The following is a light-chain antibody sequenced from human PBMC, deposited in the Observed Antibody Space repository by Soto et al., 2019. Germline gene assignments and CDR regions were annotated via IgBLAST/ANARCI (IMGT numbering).Light chain of an antibody. Sequence: QSALTQPPSASGSPGQSVTISCTGTSSDVGGYNYVAWYQQHPGKAPKLMIYEVNTRPSGVPDRFSGSKSGNTASLTVSGLQAEDEAHYYCSSYAGSNSFNVIFGGGTKLTVL. CDR2: EVN. CDR1: SSDVGGYNY. V-gene: IGLV2-8*01. CDR3: SSYAGSNSFNVI. J-gene: IGLJ2*01.